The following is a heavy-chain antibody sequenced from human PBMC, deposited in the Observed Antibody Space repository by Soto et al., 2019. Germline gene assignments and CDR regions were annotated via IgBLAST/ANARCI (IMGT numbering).Heavy chain of an antibody. D-gene: IGHD4-4*01. J-gene: IGHJ4*02. CDR1: GFTFSDYY. V-gene: IGHV3-11*01. CDR3: ARDHPTVMTTVTTRPYDY. CDR2: ISSSGSTI. Sequence: PGGSLRLSCAASGFTFSDYYMSWIRQAPGKGLEWVSYISSSGSTIYYADSVKGRFTISRDNAKNSLYLQMNSLRAEDTAVYYCARDHPTVMTTVTTRPYDYWGQGTLVTVSS.